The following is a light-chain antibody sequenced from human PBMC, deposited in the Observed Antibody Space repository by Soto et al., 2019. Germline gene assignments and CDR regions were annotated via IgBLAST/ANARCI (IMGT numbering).Light chain of an antibody. CDR2: EVS. V-gene: IGLV2-23*02. Sequence: QSALTQPASVSGSPGQSITISCTGTSSDVGSYNLVSWYQQHPGKAPKLMIYEVSKRPSGVSNRFSGSKSGNTASLTISGLLAEDEADYYCCSYAGSSTWVFGGGTKLTV. J-gene: IGLJ3*02. CDR1: SSDVGSYNL. CDR3: CSYAGSSTWV.